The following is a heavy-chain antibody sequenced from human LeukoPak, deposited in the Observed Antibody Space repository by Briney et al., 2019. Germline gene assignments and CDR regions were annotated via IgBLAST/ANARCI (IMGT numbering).Heavy chain of an antibody. V-gene: IGHV4-34*01. CDR2: INHSGST. D-gene: IGHD3-10*01. J-gene: IGHJ4*02. CDR1: GGSFSGYY. CDR3: AREGPMFDSGSYSKSLGY. Sequence: PSETLSLTCAVYGGSFSGYYWSWIRQPPGKGLEWIGEINHSGSTNYNPALKSRVTISVDTSKNQFSLKVNSVTAADTAVYYCAREGPMFDSGSYSKSLGYWGQGILVTVSS.